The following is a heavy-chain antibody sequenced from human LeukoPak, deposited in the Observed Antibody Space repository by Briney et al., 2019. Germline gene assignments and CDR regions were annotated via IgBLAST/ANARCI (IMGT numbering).Heavy chain of an antibody. J-gene: IGHJ4*02. D-gene: IGHD1-26*01. CDR1: GFTFSSYA. CDR2: ISSNGGST. Sequence: GGSLRLSCAASGFTFSSYAMHWVRQAPGKGLEYVSAISSNGGSTYYANSVKGRFTISRDNSKNTLYLQMGSLRAEDMAVYYCAGGSGSYYDCWGQGTLVTVSS. V-gene: IGHV3-64*01. CDR3: AGGSGSYYDC.